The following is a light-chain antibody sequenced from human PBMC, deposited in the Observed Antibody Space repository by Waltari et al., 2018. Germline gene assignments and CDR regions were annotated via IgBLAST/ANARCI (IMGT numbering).Light chain of an antibody. CDR2: EGS. J-gene: IGLJ1*01. V-gene: IGLV2-23*01. CDR1: SSDVRSYNL. CDR3: CSFAGSNTYV. Sequence: HSALTQPASVSGSPGQSITISCTRASSDVRSYNLVSWYQQHPGKAPKLMIYEGSKRPPGVSNRFSGSKSGNTGSLTISGLQAEDEADYYCCSFAGSNTYVLGTGTKVSVL.